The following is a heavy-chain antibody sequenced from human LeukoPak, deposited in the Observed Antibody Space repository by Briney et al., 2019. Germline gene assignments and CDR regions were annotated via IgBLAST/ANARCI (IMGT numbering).Heavy chain of an antibody. J-gene: IGHJ4*02. V-gene: IGHV6-1*01. CDR1: GDSVSSNSAA. CDR3: ASSPRDGPARHFDY. D-gene: IGHD5-24*01. CDR2: TYYRSKWYN. Sequence: SQTLSLTCAISGDSVSSNSAAWNWIRQSPSRGLEWLGGTYYRSKWYNDYAVSVKSRITINPDTSKNQFSLQLNSVTPEDTAVYYCASSPRDGPARHFDYWGQGTLVTVSS.